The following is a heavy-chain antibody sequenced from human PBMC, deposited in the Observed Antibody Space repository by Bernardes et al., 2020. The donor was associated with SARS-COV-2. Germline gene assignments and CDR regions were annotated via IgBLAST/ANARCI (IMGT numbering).Heavy chain of an antibody. Sequence: GSLRLSCAASGFTFSSYWMHWVRQAPGKGLVWVSRINSDGSSTSYADSVKGRFTISRDNTKNTLYLQMNSLRAEDTAVYYCAREGGNSSSWSFLRYYYYYGMDVWGQGTTVTVSS. J-gene: IGHJ6*02. CDR2: INSDGSST. D-gene: IGHD6-13*01. CDR3: AREGGNSSSWSFLRYYYYYGMDV. CDR1: GFTFSSYW. V-gene: IGHV3-74*01.